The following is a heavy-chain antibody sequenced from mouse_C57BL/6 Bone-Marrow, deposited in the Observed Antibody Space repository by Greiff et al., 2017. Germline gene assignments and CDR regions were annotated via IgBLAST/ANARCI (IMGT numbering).Heavy chain of an antibody. Sequence: EVQVVESGGDLVKPGGSLKLSCAASGFTFSSYGMSWVRQTPDKRLEWVATISSGGSYTYYPDSVKGRFTISRDNAKNTLYLQMSSLKSEDTAMYYCARQGDYGSSPFAYWGQGTLVTVSA. CDR2: ISSGGSYT. CDR3: ARQGDYGSSPFAY. CDR1: GFTFSSYG. V-gene: IGHV5-6*01. D-gene: IGHD1-1*01. J-gene: IGHJ3*01.